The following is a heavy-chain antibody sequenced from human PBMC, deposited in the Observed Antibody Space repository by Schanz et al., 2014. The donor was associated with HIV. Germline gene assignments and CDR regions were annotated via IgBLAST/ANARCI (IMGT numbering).Heavy chain of an antibody. D-gene: IGHD4-17*01. V-gene: IGHV3-30*18. CDR3: AKDTIFHGDCLDY. Sequence: QVQLVESGGGVVQPGRSLRLSCAASGFTFSSYGMHWVRQAPGKGLEWVAVISYDGSKKYYADSVKGRFTISRDNSKNTLYLQMYSLRGEDTAVYYCAKDTIFHGDCLDYWGQGTLVTVSS. J-gene: IGHJ4*02. CDR2: ISYDGSKK. CDR1: GFTFSSYG.